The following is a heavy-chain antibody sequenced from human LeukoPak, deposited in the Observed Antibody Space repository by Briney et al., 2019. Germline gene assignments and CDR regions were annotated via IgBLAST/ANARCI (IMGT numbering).Heavy chain of an antibody. J-gene: IGHJ4*02. V-gene: IGHV1-8*01. CDR2: MNPNSGNT. CDR3: ARGYDYVWGSYRPD. Sequence: ASVKVSCKASGYTFTSYDINWVRQATGQGLEWMGWMNPNSGNTGYAQKFQGRVTITADESTSTAYMELSSLRSEDTAVYYCARGYDYVWGSYRPDWGQGTLVTVSS. D-gene: IGHD3-16*02. CDR1: GYTFTSYD.